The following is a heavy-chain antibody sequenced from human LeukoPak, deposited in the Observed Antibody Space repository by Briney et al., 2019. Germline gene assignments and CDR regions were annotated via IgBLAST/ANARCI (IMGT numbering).Heavy chain of an antibody. CDR2: INSSRGFT. CDR3: AKAIRGYSYGLTDC. V-gene: IGHV3-23*01. D-gene: IGHD5-18*01. CDR1: GFTFSSCA. J-gene: IGHJ4*02. Sequence: GGSLRLSCAGSGFTFSSCAMSWVRQIPGKGLEWVSAINSSRGFTYYADSVKGRFTISRDNSKNTLYLQMNSLRAEDMAIYYCAKAIRGYSYGLTDCWGQGTLVTVSS.